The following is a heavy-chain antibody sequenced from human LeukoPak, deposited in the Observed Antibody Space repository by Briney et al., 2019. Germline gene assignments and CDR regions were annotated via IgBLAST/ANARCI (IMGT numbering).Heavy chain of an antibody. J-gene: IGHJ5*02. CDR1: GFTFSSYW. Sequence: PGGSLRLSCAASGFTFSSYWMHWVRQAPGKGLVWVSRINTDGSSTSYADSVKGRFTISRDNAKNTLYLQMNSLRAEDTAVYYCARVVGATSDRIDPWGQGTLVTVSS. CDR3: ARVVGATSDRIDP. CDR2: INTDGSST. V-gene: IGHV3-74*01. D-gene: IGHD1-26*01.